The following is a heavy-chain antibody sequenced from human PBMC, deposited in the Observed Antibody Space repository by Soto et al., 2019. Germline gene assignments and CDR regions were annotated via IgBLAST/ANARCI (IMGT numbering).Heavy chain of an antibody. CDR1: GFTFNAYA. D-gene: IGHD4-4*01. Sequence: EVQLLESGGGLVQPGGSLRLSCAASGFTFNAYAMTGVRTDPGKGLEWVSAIGGSGGNRYYADSVRGRFTISRDNFKDTVDLQMNSLRVEDTAVYYCARVASDYINSVDNWGQGILVTVSS. J-gene: IGHJ4*02. CDR3: ARVASDYINSVDN. CDR2: IGGSGGNR. V-gene: IGHV3-23*01.